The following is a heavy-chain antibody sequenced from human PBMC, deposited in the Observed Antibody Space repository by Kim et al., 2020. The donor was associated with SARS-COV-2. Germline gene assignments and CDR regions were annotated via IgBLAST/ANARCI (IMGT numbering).Heavy chain of an antibody. CDR1: GFTFNSYA. D-gene: IGHD2-2*01. CDR3: TREYCSSTSCTFDY. J-gene: IGHJ4*02. Sequence: GGSLRLSCAASGFTFNSYAIHWVRQAPGKGLEWVAVISNGGSRKYYADSVKGRFIISRDNSKNTLYLQMNDLRAEDMATYYCTREYCSSTSCTFDYWGQGALVTVSS. V-gene: IGHV3-33*08. CDR2: ISNGGSRK.